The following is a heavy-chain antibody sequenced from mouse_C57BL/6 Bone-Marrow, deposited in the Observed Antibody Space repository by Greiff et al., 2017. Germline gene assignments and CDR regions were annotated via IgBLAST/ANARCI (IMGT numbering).Heavy chain of an antibody. V-gene: IGHV1-55*01. D-gene: IGHD1-1*01. CDR3: ARPLITTVVARTAWFAY. J-gene: IGHJ3*01. Sequence: VQLQQPGAELVKPGASVKMSCKASGYTFTSYWITWVKQRPGQGLEWIGDIYPGSGSTNYNEKFKSKATLTVDTSSSTAYMQLSSLTSEDSAVYYCARPLITTVVARTAWFAYWGQGTLVTVSA. CDR2: IYPGSGST. CDR1: GYTFTSYW.